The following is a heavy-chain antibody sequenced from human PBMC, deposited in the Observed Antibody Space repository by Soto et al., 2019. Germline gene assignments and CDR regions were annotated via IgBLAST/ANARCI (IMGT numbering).Heavy chain of an antibody. CDR3: ARRARPDFYYMVV. CDR2: ISSNGVGT. V-gene: IGHV3-64*01. CDR1: GFTLSGYA. J-gene: IGHJ6*03. Sequence: EVQLAESGGGLAQPGGSLRLSCAASGFTLSGYAMDWVRQAPGKGLEYVSGISSNGVGTYYANSVQGRFTISRDNSKNTVYLQMGSLRPEDMAVYYCARRARPDFYYMVVWRKGTTVTVSS. D-gene: IGHD6-6*01.